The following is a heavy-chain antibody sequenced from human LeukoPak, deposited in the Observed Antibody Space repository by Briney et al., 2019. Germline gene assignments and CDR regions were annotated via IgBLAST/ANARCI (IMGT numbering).Heavy chain of an antibody. CDR2: INPNSGGT. Sequence: ASVKVSCKASGYTFTGYYMHWVPQAPGQGLEWMGWINPNSGGTNYAQKFQGRVTMTRDTSISTAYMELSRLRSDDTAVYYCWGYGDYPNLFDYWGQGTLVTVSS. CDR1: GYTFTGYY. CDR3: WGYGDYPNLFDY. D-gene: IGHD4-17*01. V-gene: IGHV1-2*02. J-gene: IGHJ4*02.